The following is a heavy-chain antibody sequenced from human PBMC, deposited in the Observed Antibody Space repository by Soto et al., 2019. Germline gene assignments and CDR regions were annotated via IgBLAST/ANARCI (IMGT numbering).Heavy chain of an antibody. CDR3: ARVKDYYDSSGYYYSLDY. J-gene: IGHJ4*02. V-gene: IGHV1-69*01. CDR1: GGTFSSYA. CDR2: IIPIFGTA. D-gene: IGHD3-22*01. Sequence: QVQLVQSGAEVKKPGSSVKVSCMASGGTFSSYAISWVRQAPGQGLEWMGGIIPIFGTANYAQKFQGRVTITADESTSTAYMELSSLRSEDTAVYYCARVKDYYDSSGYYYSLDYWGQGTLVTVSS.